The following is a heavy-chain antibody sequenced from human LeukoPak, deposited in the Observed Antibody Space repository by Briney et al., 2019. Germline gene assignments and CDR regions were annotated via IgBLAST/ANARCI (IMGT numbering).Heavy chain of an antibody. Sequence: GGSLRLSCAASGFTFSSYGMHWVRQAPGKGLEWVAFIRYDGGNKYYADSVKGRFTISRDNSKNTLYLQMHSLRADDTAVYYCAKASRYCSGNSCYSHYFDYWGQGTLVTVSS. CDR3: AKASRYCSGNSCYSHYFDY. J-gene: IGHJ4*02. V-gene: IGHV3-30*02. CDR2: IRYDGGNK. CDR1: GFTFSSYG. D-gene: IGHD2-15*01.